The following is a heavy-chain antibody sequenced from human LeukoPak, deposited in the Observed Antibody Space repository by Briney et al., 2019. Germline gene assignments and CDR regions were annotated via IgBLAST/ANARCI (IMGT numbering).Heavy chain of an antibody. CDR2: VHPNGGNT. CDR3: ARGPRNDP. V-gene: IGHV1-8*01. Sequence: ALVKVSCKASGYTFTSYDINWVRQAAGQGLEWMGWVHPNGGNTAYAQKFQGRVTMTRDTSISTAYMELSGLTSDDTAVYFCARGPRNDPWGQRTLVTVSS. CDR1: GYTFTSYD. D-gene: IGHD1-14*01. J-gene: IGHJ5*02.